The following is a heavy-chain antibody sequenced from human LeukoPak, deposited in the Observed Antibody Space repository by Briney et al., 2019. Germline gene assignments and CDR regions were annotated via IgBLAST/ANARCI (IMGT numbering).Heavy chain of an antibody. CDR2: ISYRGST. CDR3: ARGFDSKSTYFDY. CDR1: GGSISSYY. V-gene: IGHV4-59*01. D-gene: IGHD5-12*01. J-gene: IGHJ4*02. Sequence: SETLSLTCTVSGGSISSYYWNWIRQPPGKGLEWIGYISYRGSTNYNPSLKSRVTISLGTSKNQFSLKVRSVTAADTAVYYCARGFDSKSTYFDYWGQGTLVTVSS.